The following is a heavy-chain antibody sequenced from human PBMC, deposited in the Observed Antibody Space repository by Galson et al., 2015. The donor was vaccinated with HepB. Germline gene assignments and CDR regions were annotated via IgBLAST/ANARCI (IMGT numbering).Heavy chain of an antibody. CDR1: GFTFGTYA. CDR2: ISYDGSNK. CDR3: ARAHMGAGTVDF. Sequence: SLRLSCAASGFTFGTYAMHWVRQPPGKGLEWVAVISYDGSNKDHADSLQGRFTISRDNSKTTLYLQMNSTTADDTAVYYCARAHMGAGTVDFWGPGTLVTVSS. D-gene: IGHD6-19*01. V-gene: IGHV3-30-3*01. J-gene: IGHJ4*02.